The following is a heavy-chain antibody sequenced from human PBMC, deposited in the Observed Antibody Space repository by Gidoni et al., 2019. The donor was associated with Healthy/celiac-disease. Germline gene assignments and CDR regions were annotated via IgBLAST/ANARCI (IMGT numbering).Heavy chain of an antibody. J-gene: IGHJ6*04. D-gene: IGHD3-10*01. CDR3: ARERVTMVQGGYYYGMDV. V-gene: IGHV4-34*01. Sequence: QVQLQQWGAGLLKPSETLSLTCAVYGGSFSGYYWRWIRQPPGKGLEWIGEINHSGSTNYHPSLKSRVTISVDTSKNQFSLKLSSVTAADTAVYYCARERVTMVQGGYYYGMDVWGKGTTVTVSS. CDR2: INHSGST. CDR1: GGSFSGYY.